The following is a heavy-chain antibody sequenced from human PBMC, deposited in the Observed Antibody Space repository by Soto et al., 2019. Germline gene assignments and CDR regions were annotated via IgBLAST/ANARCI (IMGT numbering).Heavy chain of an antibody. CDR3: ARGFKELQLKYYFYFYLMDV. CDR1: CGSFTGYS. V-gene: IGHV4-34*01. CDR2: INHSGSS. Sequence: TSETLSLTCAVYCGSFTGYSWTWIRQPPGKGLEWVGEINHSGSSNYNPSLKSRVTISVDTSKNQFSLKLSSVTAADTAVYYCARGFKELQLKYYFYFYLMDVWGQGTTVTVSS. J-gene: IGHJ6*02. D-gene: IGHD1-7*01.